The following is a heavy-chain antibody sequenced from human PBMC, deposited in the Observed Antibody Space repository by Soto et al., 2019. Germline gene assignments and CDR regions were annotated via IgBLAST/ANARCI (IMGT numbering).Heavy chain of an antibody. V-gene: IGHV4-59*08. Sequence: PSETLSPTCTVSGGSISSYYWSWIRQPPGKGLEWIGYIYYSGSTNYNPSLKSRVTISVDTSKNQFSLKLSSVTAADTAVYYCARHSPLLWFGELLYFDYWGQGTLVTVSS. CDR2: IYYSGST. CDR3: ARHSPLLWFGELLYFDY. CDR1: GGSISSYY. J-gene: IGHJ4*02. D-gene: IGHD3-10*01.